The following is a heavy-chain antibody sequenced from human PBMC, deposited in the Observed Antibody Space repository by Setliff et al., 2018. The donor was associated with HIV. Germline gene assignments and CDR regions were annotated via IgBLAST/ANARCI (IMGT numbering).Heavy chain of an antibody. CDR1: GYNFANHY. Sequence: PGESLKISCKGSGYNFANHYISWVRQKPGKGLEWMGKMDPSNSYTNYDPSFQGHVTMSADTSINTAYLHFNNLKASDSAIYYCARHGEEHPSSFFDPWGQGTLVTSPQ. J-gene: IGHJ5*02. CDR3: ARHGEEHPSSFFDP. CDR2: MDPSNSYT. D-gene: IGHD3-10*01. V-gene: IGHV5-10-1*01.